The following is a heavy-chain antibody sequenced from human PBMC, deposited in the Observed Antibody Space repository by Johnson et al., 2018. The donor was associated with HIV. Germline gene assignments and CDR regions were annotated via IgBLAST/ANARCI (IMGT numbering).Heavy chain of an antibody. J-gene: IGHJ3*02. CDR1: GFTVSSNY. V-gene: IGHV3-66*03. D-gene: IGHD4-17*01. CDR2: IYSGGST. CDR3: ARDGTTGPSGDAYDI. Sequence: VQLVESGGDLIQPGGSLRLSCAASGFTVSSNYMTWVRQAPGKGLEWVSVIYSGGSTYYADSVKGRFTISRDNSKNTLYLQMNSLRAEDTAVYYCARDGTTGPSGDAYDIWGQGTMVIVSS.